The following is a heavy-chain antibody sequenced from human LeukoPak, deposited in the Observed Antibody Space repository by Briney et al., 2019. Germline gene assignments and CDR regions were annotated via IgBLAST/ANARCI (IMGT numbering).Heavy chain of an antibody. V-gene: IGHV3-48*01. CDR3: ARVATSLARDDY. CDR2: ISESSSTK. Sequence: GGPLRLSCAVSGFTFSRYSMNWLRQAAGKGLEWVSYISESSSTKYYADSVKGRFTISRDNAQNSLFLQMSSLRAEDTAVYYCARVATSLARDDYWGQGTLVTVSS. J-gene: IGHJ4*02. CDR1: GFTFSRYS.